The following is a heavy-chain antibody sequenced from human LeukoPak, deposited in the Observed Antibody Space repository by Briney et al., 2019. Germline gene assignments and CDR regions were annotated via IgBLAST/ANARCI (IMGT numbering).Heavy chain of an antibody. J-gene: IGHJ6*03. CDR2: IYTSGST. CDR3: ARGIRPGGPLYYYMDV. CDR1: GGSISSYY. Sequence: PSETLSLTCTVSGGSISSYYWSWIRQPAGKGLEWIGRIYTSGSTNYNPSLKSRVTMSVDTSKNQFSLKLSSVTAADTAVYYCARGIRPGGPLYYYMDVWGKGTTVTVSS. V-gene: IGHV4-4*07. D-gene: IGHD3-16*01.